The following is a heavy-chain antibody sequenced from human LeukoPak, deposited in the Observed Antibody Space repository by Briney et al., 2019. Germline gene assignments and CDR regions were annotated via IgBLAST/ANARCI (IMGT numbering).Heavy chain of an antibody. CDR3: ARDSTAYYYFDC. CDR2: IYSDGST. V-gene: IGHV3-53*01. Sequence: GGSLRLSCAASGFSVSTNYMSWVRPAPGQGLEWVSLIYSDGSTYYADSVKGRFTISRDKSKNTLYLQMNSLRAEDMAVYFCARDSTAYYYFDCWGQGTLVTVST. D-gene: IGHD3-22*01. J-gene: IGHJ4*02. CDR1: GFSVSTNY.